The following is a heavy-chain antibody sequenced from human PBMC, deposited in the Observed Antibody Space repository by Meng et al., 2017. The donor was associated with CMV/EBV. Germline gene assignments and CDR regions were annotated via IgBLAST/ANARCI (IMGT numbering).Heavy chain of an antibody. Sequence: GSLRLSCTVSGGSISSYYWSWIRQPPGKGLEWIGYIYYSGSTNYNPSLKSRVTISVDTSKNQFSLKLSSVTAADTAVYYCARDRGDEDPPGWFDPWGQGTRVTVSS. CDR2: IYYSGST. V-gene: IGHV4-59*01. CDR1: GGSISSYY. CDR3: ARDRGDEDPPGWFDP. J-gene: IGHJ5*02. D-gene: IGHD1-14*01.